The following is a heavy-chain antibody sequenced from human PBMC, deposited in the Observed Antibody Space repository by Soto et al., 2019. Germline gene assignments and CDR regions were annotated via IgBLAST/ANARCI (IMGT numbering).Heavy chain of an antibody. CDR2: IYWDDDK. Sequence: QITLRESGPTLVQPTQTLTLTCTFSGFSLTTNGMGVGWIRQPPGKALEWLALIYWDDDKRSSPSLRSRLTITKYTSKNQGVLTMTAMVPVDTATYYGVHRRSGGHFASWGQGTLVTVSS. V-gene: IGHV2-5*02. CDR1: GFSLTTNGMG. CDR3: VHRRSGGHFAS. D-gene: IGHD2-15*01. J-gene: IGHJ4*02.